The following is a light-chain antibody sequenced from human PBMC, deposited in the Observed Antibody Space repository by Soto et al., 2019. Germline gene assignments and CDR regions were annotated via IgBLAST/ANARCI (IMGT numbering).Light chain of an antibody. V-gene: IGKV3-15*01. CDR1: QSVSTY. CDR2: GAS. J-gene: IGKJ1*01. Sequence: EIVMTQSPGTLSVLAGGRATLSCRASQSVSTYLAWYQQKAGQAHRLILYGASTRATGIPARFSGSGSGTEFTLTISSLQSEDFAVYYGQHYKSWPTWTFGQGTKVDI. CDR3: QHYKSWPTWT.